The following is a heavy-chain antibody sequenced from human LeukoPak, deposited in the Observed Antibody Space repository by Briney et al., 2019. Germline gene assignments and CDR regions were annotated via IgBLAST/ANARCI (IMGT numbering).Heavy chain of an antibody. Sequence: PGGSLRLSCAASGFTFSSYWMSWVRQAPGKGLEWVANIKQDGSEKYYVDSVKGRFTISRDNAKNSLYLQMNSLRAEDTAVYYCTRGGTEATRYYNPMDVWGQGATVTVSS. D-gene: IGHD3-16*01. CDR1: GFTFSSYW. CDR3: TRGGTEATRYYNPMDV. V-gene: IGHV3-7*03. J-gene: IGHJ6*02. CDR2: IKQDGSEK.